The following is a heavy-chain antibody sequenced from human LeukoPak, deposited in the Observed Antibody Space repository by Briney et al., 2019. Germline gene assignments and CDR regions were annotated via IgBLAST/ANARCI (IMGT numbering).Heavy chain of an antibody. CDR2: IDSDGKST. J-gene: IGHJ5*02. V-gene: IGHV3-74*01. Sequence: GGSLRLSCAASGFTFSNYWMHWVRQAPGKGLVWVSRIDSDGKSTNYADSVKGRVTISRDNAKKTLYLQMNSLRVEDTAVYYCVRDKEVVTGIGWFDHWGQGTLVTVSS. CDR3: VRDKEVVTGIGWFDH. D-gene: IGHD2-21*02. CDR1: GFTFSNYW.